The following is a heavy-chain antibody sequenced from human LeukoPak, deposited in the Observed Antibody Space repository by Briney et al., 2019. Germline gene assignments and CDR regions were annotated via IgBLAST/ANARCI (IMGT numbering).Heavy chain of an antibody. Sequence: GGSLRLSCAASGFTFSTYDMNWVRQAPGKGLEWVSAINDGGYNTYYADSVKGRFTISRDNAKNTLYLQMNSLRAQDTAVYYCAKKETVVSPGNYFDHWGQGTLVTVSS. CDR3: AKKETVVSPGNYFDH. CDR2: INDGGYNT. J-gene: IGHJ4*02. CDR1: GFTFSTYD. D-gene: IGHD4-23*01. V-gene: IGHV3-23*01.